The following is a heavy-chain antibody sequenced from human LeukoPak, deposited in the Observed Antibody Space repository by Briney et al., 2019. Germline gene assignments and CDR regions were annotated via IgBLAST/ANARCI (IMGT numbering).Heavy chain of an antibody. CDR3: AKVERYYYDSSGSNFDY. Sequence: GGSLRLSCAASGFTFSTYGMHWVRPAPGKGLEWVAFIRYDGSNKYYADSVRGRFTISRDNSKNTLYLQMNSLRAEDTAVYYCAKVERYYYDSSGSNFDYWGQGTLVTVSS. CDR2: IRYDGSNK. D-gene: IGHD3-22*01. CDR1: GFTFSTYG. V-gene: IGHV3-30*02. J-gene: IGHJ4*02.